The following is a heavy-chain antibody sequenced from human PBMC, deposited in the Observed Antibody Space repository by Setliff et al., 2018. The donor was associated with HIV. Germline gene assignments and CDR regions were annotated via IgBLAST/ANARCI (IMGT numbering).Heavy chain of an antibody. CDR1: GGSISSSSYY. J-gene: IGHJ4*02. CDR2: IYYSGST. V-gene: IGHV4-39*01. CDR3: ARVRGGTSRGFLDF. D-gene: IGHD3-10*01. Sequence: SETLSLTCTVSGGSISSSSYYWGWIRQPPGKGLEWIGSIYYSGSTYYNPSLKSRVTISVDTSKNQFSLNLYSVTAADTAVYYCARVRGGTSRGFLDFWGQGTLVTVSS.